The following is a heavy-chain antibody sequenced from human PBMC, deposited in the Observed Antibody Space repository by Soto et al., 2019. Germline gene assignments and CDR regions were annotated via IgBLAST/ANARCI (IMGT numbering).Heavy chain of an antibody. CDR1: GYTFTGYY. J-gene: IGHJ3*02. CDR3: ARRGISSSGINAFDI. V-gene: IGHV1-2*04. CDR2: INPNSGGT. Sequence: QVQLVQSGAEVKKPGASVKVSCKASGYTFTGYYMHWVRQAPGQGLEWMGWINPNSGGTNYAQKFQGWVNMTRDTSISTGYMELSRLRSDDTAVYYCARRGISSSGINAFDIWGQGTMVTVSS. D-gene: IGHD3-22*01.